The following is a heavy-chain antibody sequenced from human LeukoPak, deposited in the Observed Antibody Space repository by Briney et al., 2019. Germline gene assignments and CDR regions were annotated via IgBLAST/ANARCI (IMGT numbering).Heavy chain of an antibody. D-gene: IGHD4-17*01. J-gene: IGHJ4*02. CDR1: GFTFSSYA. V-gene: IGHV3-30-3*01. Sequence: PGGSLRLSCVASGFTFSSYAMHWVRQAPGKGLEWVAVISYDGSNKYYADSVKGRFTISRDNSKNTLYLQMNSLRAEDTAVYYCARASVTQRYYFDYWGQGTLVTVSS. CDR3: ARASVTQRYYFDY. CDR2: ISYDGSNK.